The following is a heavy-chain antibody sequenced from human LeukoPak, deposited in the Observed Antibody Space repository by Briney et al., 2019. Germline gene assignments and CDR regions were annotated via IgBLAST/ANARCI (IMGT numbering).Heavy chain of an antibody. CDR2: IWYDGSNK. V-gene: IGHV3-33*01. Sequence: GGSLRLSCAASGFTFSSYGMHWVRQAPGKGLEWVAVIWYDGSNKYYADSVKGRVTISRDNSKNTLHLQMNSLRAEDTAVYYCASTSGWYEPIDYWGQGTLVTVSS. D-gene: IGHD6-19*01. CDR3: ASTSGWYEPIDY. CDR1: GFTFSSYG. J-gene: IGHJ4*02.